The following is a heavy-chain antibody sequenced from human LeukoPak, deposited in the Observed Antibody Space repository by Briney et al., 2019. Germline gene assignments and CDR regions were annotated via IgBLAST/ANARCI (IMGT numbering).Heavy chain of an antibody. CDR3: VKEDWHGSGNYYSDQFRP. CDR2: ISYDGSNA. Sequence: GGSLRLSCAASGFDFGAYGMHWVRQAPGKGLDWVAVISYDGSNAYYGDSVKDRFTISRDNSHNTLFLQMNSLTTDDTAAYYCVKEDWHGSGNYYSDQFRPWGPGTLVTVS. CDR1: GFDFGAYG. D-gene: IGHD3-10*01. V-gene: IGHV3-30*18. J-gene: IGHJ5*02.